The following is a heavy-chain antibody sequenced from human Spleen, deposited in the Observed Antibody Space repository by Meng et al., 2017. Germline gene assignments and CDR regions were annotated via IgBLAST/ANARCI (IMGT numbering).Heavy chain of an antibody. CDR3: VRDYWFDS. J-gene: IGHJ5*01. V-gene: IGHV3-30*04. CDR1: GFTFSTYG. Sequence: GGSLRLSCAASGFTFSTYGIQWVRQAPGRGLEWMAVISYDGSEKYYADSVKGRFTISRDNAKNSLYLQINSLRAEDTAIYYCVRDYWFDSWGQGTLVTVSS. CDR2: ISYDGSEK.